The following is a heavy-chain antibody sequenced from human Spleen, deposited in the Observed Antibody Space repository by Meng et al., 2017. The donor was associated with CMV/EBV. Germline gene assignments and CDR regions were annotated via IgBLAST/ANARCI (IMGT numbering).Heavy chain of an antibody. J-gene: IGHJ4*02. CDR2: IYYSGQT. D-gene: IGHD1-7*01. CDR1: AASIGRIAYY. CDR3: ARIEDNWNYALSY. Sequence: SAASIGRIAYYWAWIRQPPGKGLEWIGHIYYSGQTYYNPSLKSRLTMSIDTAKRQFSLNLGSVNAADSAVYFCARIEDNWNYALSYWGQGILVTVSS. V-gene: IGHV4-39*07.